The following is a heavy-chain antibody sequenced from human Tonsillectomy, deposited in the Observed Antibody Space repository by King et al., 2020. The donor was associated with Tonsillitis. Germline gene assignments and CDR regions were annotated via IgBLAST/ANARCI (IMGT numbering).Heavy chain of an antibody. CDR3: ARLYYQPGADNYASSGRDAFDI. D-gene: IGHD3-22*01. Sequence: DGQLVQSGAEVKKPGESLKISCKGSGYSFTNYWIGWVRQMPGKGLEWMGIIYPGDSDTRYSPSFQGQVTISADKSISTAYLQWSSLKASDTAMYYCARLYYQPGADNYASSGRDAFDIWGQGTMVTVSS. V-gene: IGHV5-51*01. CDR1: GYSFTNYW. J-gene: IGHJ3*02. CDR2: IYPGDSDT.